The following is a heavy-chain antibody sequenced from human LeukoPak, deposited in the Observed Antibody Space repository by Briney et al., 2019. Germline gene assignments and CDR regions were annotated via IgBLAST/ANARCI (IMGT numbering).Heavy chain of an antibody. J-gene: IGHJ6*02. CDR3: ARGPHYYGSGRPNYYYYYGVDV. CDR1: GGSFSGYY. Sequence: PSETLSLTCAVYGGSFSGYYWSWIRQPPGKGLGWIGEINHSGSTNYNPSLKSRVTISVDTSKNQFSLKLSSVTAADTAVYYCARGPHYYGSGRPNYYYYYGVDVWGQGTTVTVSS. D-gene: IGHD3-10*01. V-gene: IGHV4-34*01. CDR2: INHSGST.